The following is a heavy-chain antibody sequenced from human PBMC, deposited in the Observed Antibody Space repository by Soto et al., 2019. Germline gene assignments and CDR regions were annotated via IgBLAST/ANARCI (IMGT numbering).Heavy chain of an antibody. CDR3: ARGEDAFFYYGLDV. J-gene: IGHJ6*02. V-gene: IGHV4-59*11. CDR2: IYDTGISGYTPST. Sequence: SETLSLTCAVSGGSISSHYWSWIRQPPGKGLEWIAYIYDTGISGYTPSTSYNPSLKSRVTMSVDTSKSQFSLKLTSVTAADTAVYYCARGEDAFFYYGLDVWGQGITVTVSS. CDR1: GGSISSHY.